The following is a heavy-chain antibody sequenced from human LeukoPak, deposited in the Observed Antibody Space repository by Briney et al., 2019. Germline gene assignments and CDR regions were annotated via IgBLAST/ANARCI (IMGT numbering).Heavy chain of an antibody. CDR1: GFTFITYN. CDR2: ISSSSTYI. Sequence: GGSLRLSCAASGFTFITYNMNWVRQAPGKGLEWVSSISSSSTYIYCADSVEGRFTISRDNAKTSLCLQMNSLRAEDTAVYYCARETVGSGLRAPGYWGRGALVTVSS. V-gene: IGHV3-21*01. CDR3: ARETVGSGLRAPGY. J-gene: IGHJ4*02. D-gene: IGHD1-26*01.